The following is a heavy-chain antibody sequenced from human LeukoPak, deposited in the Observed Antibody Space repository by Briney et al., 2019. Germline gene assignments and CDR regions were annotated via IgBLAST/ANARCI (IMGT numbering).Heavy chain of an antibody. J-gene: IGHJ4*02. CDR1: GGSFSTYP. CDR2: IIPIFNTV. D-gene: IGHD2-15*01. V-gene: IGHV1-69*05. CDR3: ATGSVTSVTPLHY. Sequence: SVKVFCKASGGSFSTYPISWVRHAPGQGLVWMGGIIPIFNTVDYAQKFLGRVTITTDESTGTAFMELSSLRSEDTAVYYCATGSVTSVTPLHYWGQGTLVTVSS.